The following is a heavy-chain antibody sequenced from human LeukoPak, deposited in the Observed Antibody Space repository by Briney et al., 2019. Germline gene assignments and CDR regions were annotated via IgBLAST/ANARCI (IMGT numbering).Heavy chain of an antibody. J-gene: IGHJ4*02. D-gene: IGHD1-26*01. Sequence: GGSLRLSCAASGFTFSSYAMHWVRQAPGKGLEWVAVVSYDGSNKYYANSVKGRFTISGDKSKNTLHLQMNSLRAEDTAIYYCARDTSFAVGATLDFWGQGTLVTVSS. V-gene: IGHV3-30*04. CDR3: ARDTSFAVGATLDF. CDR2: VSYDGSNK. CDR1: GFTFSSYA.